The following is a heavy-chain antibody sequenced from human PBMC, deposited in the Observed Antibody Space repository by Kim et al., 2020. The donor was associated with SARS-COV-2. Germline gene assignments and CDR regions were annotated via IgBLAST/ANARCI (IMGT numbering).Heavy chain of an antibody. J-gene: IGHJ4*02. CDR2: IKQDGSEK. V-gene: IGHV3-7*01. CDR1: GFTFSSYW. CDR3: ARGLYSSSWNPFDY. D-gene: IGHD6-13*01. Sequence: GGSLRLSCAASGFTFSSYWMSWVRQAPGKGLEWVANIKQDGSEKYYVDSVKGRFTISRDNAKNSLYLQMNSLRAEDTAVYYCARGLYSSSWNPFDYWGQGTLVTVSS.